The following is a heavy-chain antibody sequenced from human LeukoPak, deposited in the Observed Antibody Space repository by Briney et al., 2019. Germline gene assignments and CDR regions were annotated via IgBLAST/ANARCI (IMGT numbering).Heavy chain of an antibody. CDR1: GYGFSDQY. Sequence: GGSLRLSCAASGYGFSDQYMDWVRRAPGKGLEWVGRIGNKANIYTTEYAASVKGRFIFSRDDSKKSLYLQMNGLKTEDTAVYHCVRGYSGVSVYAFDIWGQGTMVTVSS. J-gene: IGHJ3*02. CDR2: IGNKANIYTT. V-gene: IGHV3-72*01. D-gene: IGHD1-26*01. CDR3: VRGYSGVSVYAFDI.